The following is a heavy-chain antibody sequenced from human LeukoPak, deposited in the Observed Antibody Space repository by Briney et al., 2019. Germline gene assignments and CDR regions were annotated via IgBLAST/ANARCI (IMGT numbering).Heavy chain of an antibody. D-gene: IGHD5-18*01. CDR1: GGSFSGYF. J-gene: IGHJ4*02. CDR2: INHSGST. V-gene: IGHV4-34*01. Sequence: SETLSLTCAVYGGSFSGYFWSWIRQPPGKGLEWIGEINHSGSTNYNPSLKSRVTISVDTSKNQFSLKLSSVTAADTAVYYCARCWSRLPFDYWGQGTLVTVSS. CDR3: ARCWSRLPFDY.